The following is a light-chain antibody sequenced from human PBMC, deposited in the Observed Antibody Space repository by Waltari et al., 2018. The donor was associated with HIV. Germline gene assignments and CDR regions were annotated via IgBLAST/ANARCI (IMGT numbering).Light chain of an antibody. Sequence: SVLTQPPSASGTPGQRVTISCSGGSFNIGSNYVYWYQQFPGKAPRLIIYRNTLRPSGVPDRFCCSKSATSASLAISGLRSEDEADYFCAAWDDSVRGRVFGGGTKLTVL. V-gene: IGLV1-47*01. CDR3: AAWDDSVRGRV. CDR2: RNT. CDR1: SFNIGSNY. J-gene: IGLJ3*02.